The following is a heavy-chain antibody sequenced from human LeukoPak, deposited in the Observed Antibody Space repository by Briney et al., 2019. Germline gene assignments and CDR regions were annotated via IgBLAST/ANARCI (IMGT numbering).Heavy chain of an antibody. CDR3: AKVTRDCSGGSCYSSIDY. V-gene: IGHV3-23*01. CDR1: GFTFSSYA. CDR2: ISGSGGST. J-gene: IGHJ4*02. D-gene: IGHD2-15*01. Sequence: GGSLRLSCAASGFTFSSYAMSWVRQAPGKGLEWVSAISGSGGSTYYADSVKGRSTISRDNSKNTLYLQMNSLRAEDTAVYYCAKVTRDCSGGSCYSSIDYWGQGTLVTVSS.